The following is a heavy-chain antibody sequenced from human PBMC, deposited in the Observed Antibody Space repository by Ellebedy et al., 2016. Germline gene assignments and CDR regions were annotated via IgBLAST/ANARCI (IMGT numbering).Heavy chain of an antibody. D-gene: IGHD2-2*01. Sequence: ASVKVSCXASGYTFTSYDINWVRQATGQGLEWMGWMNPNSGNTGYAQKFQGRVTMTRNTSISTAYMELSSLRSEDTAVYYCARGQTKVVPAAWYNWFDPWGQGTLVTVSS. CDR3: ARGQTKVVPAAWYNWFDP. V-gene: IGHV1-8*01. CDR2: MNPNSGNT. CDR1: GYTFTSYD. J-gene: IGHJ5*02.